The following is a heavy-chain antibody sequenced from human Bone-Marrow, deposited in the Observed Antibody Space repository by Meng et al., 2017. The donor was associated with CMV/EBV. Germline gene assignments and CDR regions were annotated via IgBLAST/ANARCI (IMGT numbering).Heavy chain of an antibody. J-gene: IGHJ4*02. D-gene: IGHD5-24*01. V-gene: IGHV3-49*04. Sequence: GESLKISCISSGFTFGDYAMSWVRQAPGKGLEWVGFIRSKAYGGTTEYAASVKGRFTISRDDSKIIPHLQMNSLKTEDTAVYYCTSEDGYNYWGQGQLVTVSS. CDR1: GFTFGDYA. CDR3: TSEDGYNY. CDR2: IRSKAYGGTT.